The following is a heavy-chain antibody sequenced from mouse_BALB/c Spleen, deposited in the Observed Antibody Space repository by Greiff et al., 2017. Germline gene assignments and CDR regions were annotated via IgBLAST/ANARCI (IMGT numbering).Heavy chain of an antibody. CDR3: ARSGMITYYYAMDY. CDR2: ISSGSSTI. V-gene: IGHV5-17*02. CDR1: GFTFSSFG. J-gene: IGHJ4*01. Sequence: EVQGVESGGGLVQPGGSRKLSCAASGFTFSSFGMHWVRQAPEKGLEWVAYISSGSSTIYYADTVKGRFTISRDNPKNTLFLQMTSLRSEDTAMYYCARSGMITYYYAMDYWGQGTSVTVSS. D-gene: IGHD2-4*01.